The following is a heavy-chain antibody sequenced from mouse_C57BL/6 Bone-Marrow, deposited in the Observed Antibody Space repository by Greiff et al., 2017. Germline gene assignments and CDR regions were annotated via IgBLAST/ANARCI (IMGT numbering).Heavy chain of an antibody. CDR1: GFSLTSYA. J-gene: IGHJ1*03. CDR3: AREGGYDGYPWYFGF. V-gene: IGHV2-9-1*01. Sequence: VMLVESGPGLVAPSQSLSITCTVSGFSLTSYAISWVRQPPGKGLEWLGVIWTGGGTNYSSALKSRLSISKDNSKSQVFLKMNSLQTDDTARYYGAREGGYDGYPWYFGFWGTGTTVTVSS. D-gene: IGHD2-3*01. CDR2: IWTGGGT.